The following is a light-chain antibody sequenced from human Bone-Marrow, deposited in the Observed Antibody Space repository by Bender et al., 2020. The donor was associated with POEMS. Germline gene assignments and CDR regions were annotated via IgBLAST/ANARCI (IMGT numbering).Light chain of an antibody. Sequence: QSALTQPASVSGSPGQSITISCTGISSDVGDHRYVSWYQQHPGEAPKLIIYDVSRRPSGVHHRFSGSKSGNTASLAVSGLQADDEADYYCASYGGYHTLVFGGGTKLTVL. CDR3: ASYGGYHTLV. CDR1: SSDVGDHRY. V-gene: IGLV2-8*01. CDR2: DVS. J-gene: IGLJ2*01.